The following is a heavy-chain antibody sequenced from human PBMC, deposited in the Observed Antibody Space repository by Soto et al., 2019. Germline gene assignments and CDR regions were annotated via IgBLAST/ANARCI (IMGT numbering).Heavy chain of an antibody. CDR3: AREMRYCSSTSCPFSY. D-gene: IGHD2-2*01. J-gene: IGHJ4*02. CDR1: GFTFSSYS. CDR2: ISSSSSYI. V-gene: IGHV3-21*01. Sequence: GGSLRLSYAASGFTFSSYSMNWVRQAPGKGLEWVPSISSSSSYIYYADSVKGRFTISRDNAKNSLYLQMNSLRAEDTAVYYCAREMRYCSSTSCPFSYWGQGTLVTVSS.